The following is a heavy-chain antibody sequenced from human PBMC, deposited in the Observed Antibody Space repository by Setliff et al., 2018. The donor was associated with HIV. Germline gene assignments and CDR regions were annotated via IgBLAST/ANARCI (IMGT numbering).Heavy chain of an antibody. CDR2: IWYDGSNK. CDR1: GFTFSNYG. J-gene: IGHJ4*02. Sequence: GGSLRLSCGASGFTFSNYGMHWVRQAQGKGLEWVAVIWYDGSNKYYADSVQGRFIISRDNSKNTLYLQMNSRRAEDTAVYYCARAPSMAVAYYFDYWGQGTLVTVSS. V-gene: IGHV3-33*08. CDR3: ARAPSMAVAYYFDY. D-gene: IGHD6-19*01.